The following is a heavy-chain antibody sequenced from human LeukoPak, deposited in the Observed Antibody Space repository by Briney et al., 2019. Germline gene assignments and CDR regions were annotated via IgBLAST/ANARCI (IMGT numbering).Heavy chain of an antibody. CDR3: AREMRSYDSSGYYSFDY. J-gene: IGHJ4*02. CDR2: IKQDGSEK. CDR1: GFTISSYW. Sequence: GSLRLSCVASGFTISSYWMSWVRQAPGKGLEWVANIKQDGSEKYYVDSVKGRFTISRDNAKNSLYLQMNSLRAEDTAVYYCAREMRSYDSSGYYSFDYWGRGTLVTVSS. V-gene: IGHV3-7*01. D-gene: IGHD3-22*01.